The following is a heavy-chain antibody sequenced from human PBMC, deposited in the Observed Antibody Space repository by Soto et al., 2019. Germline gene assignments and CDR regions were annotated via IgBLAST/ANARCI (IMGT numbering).Heavy chain of an antibody. V-gene: IGHV4-39*01. CDR1: GGSISSSSYY. Sequence: QLQLQESGPGLVKPSETLSLTCTVSGGSISSSSYYWGWIRQPPGKGLEWIGSIYYSGSTYYNPSLKSRVTISVDTSKNQFSLKLSSVTAADTAVYYCARHGYCSGGSRYSLDYWGQGTLVTVSS. CDR3: ARHGYCSGGSRYSLDY. J-gene: IGHJ4*02. CDR2: IYYSGST. D-gene: IGHD2-15*01.